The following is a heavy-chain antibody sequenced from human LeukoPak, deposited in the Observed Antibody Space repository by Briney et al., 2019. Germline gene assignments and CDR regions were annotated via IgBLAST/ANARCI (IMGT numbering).Heavy chain of an antibody. V-gene: IGHV1-18*01. CDR3: ARVSVTLFGAVIILNAFDV. J-gene: IGHJ3*01. CDR2: ISAYNGNT. Sequence: ASVKVSCKTSGYTFTSYGISWVRQAPGQGLEWMGWISAYNGNTNYAQKLQGRVTMTTDTSTSTAYMELRSLRSDDTAVYYCARVSVTLFGAVIILNAFDVWGQGTMVTVSS. D-gene: IGHD3-3*01. CDR1: GYTFTSYG.